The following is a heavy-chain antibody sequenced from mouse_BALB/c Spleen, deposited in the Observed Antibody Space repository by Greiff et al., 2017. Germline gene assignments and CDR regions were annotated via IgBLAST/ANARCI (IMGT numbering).Heavy chain of an antibody. CDR3: ARSYYGGYFDY. CDR1: GFTFSSFG. CDR2: ISSGSSTI. J-gene: IGHJ2*01. D-gene: IGHD1-1*02. V-gene: IGHV5-17*02. Sequence: VQLQQSGGGLVQPGGSRKLSCAASGFTFSSFGMHWVRQAPEKGLEWVAYISSGSSTIYYADTVKGRFTISRDNPKNTLFLQMTSLRSEDTAMYYCARSYYGGYFDYWGQGTTLTVSS.